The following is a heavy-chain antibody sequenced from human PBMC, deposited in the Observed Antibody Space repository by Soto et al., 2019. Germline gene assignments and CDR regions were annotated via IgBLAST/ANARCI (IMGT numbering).Heavy chain of an antibody. CDR1: GGSFTSYY. J-gene: IGHJ3*02. CDR3: ARDPRGIADPRENDAFDI. V-gene: IGHV4-34*01. CDR2: ITHRGST. D-gene: IGHD6-13*01. Sequence: SETLSLTCAVSGGSFTSYYWTWIRQPPEKGLEWIGEITHRGSTNYNPSLKSRVTMSVDTSKNQFSLQLNSVTPEDTAVYYCARDPRGIADPRENDAFDIWGQGTMVTV.